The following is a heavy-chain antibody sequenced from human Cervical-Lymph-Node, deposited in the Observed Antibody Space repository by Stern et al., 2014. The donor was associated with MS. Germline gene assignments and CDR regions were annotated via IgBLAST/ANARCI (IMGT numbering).Heavy chain of an antibody. CDR2: IYNYGST. CDR3: ARVLRGYNYGQPDY. Sequence: VQLVESGPGLVQPSQTLSLTCNVSGTTISNTGYFWSWIRQHPGKGLEWIGYIYNYGSTYYNPSLESRVAISVDTSKNQFSLKLTSASVADTAVYYCARVLRGYNYGQPDYWGPGILVTVSS. V-gene: IGHV4-31*03. CDR1: GTTISNTGYF. D-gene: IGHD5-18*01. J-gene: IGHJ4*02.